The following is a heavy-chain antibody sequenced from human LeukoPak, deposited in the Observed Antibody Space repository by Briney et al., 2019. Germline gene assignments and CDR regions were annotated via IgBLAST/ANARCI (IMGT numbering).Heavy chain of an antibody. CDR3: ARDKIVRAAHDAFDI. J-gene: IGHJ3*02. CDR2: IYYTGST. V-gene: IGHV4-39*07. Sequence: SETLSLTCTVSGGSITSSTYYWGWIRQPPGKGLEWIGSIYYTGSTYYNPSLKCRVTISIDTSKNQFSLNLTSVTAADTAVYFCARDKIVRAAHDAFDIWGQGTMVTVSS. CDR1: GGSITSSTYY. D-gene: IGHD3-10*01.